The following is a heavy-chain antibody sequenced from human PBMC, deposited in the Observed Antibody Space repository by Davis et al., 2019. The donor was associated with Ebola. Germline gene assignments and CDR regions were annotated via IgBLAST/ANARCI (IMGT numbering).Heavy chain of an antibody. CDR3: AKDRDYYGSGIDY. D-gene: IGHD3-10*01. Sequence: GESLKISCAASGFTFRNYDMHWVRQAPGKGLEWVAFIHYDGSNKYYADSVKGRFTISRDNSKNTLYLQMNSLRAEDTAVYYCAKDRDYYGSGIDYWGQGTLVTVSS. CDR2: IHYDGSNK. V-gene: IGHV3-30*02. CDR1: GFTFRNYD. J-gene: IGHJ4*02.